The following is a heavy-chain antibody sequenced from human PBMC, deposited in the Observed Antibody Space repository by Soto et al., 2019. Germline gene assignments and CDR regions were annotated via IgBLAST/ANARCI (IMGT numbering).Heavy chain of an antibody. D-gene: IGHD3-10*01. Sequence: SETLSLTCTVSGGSISSYYWSWIRQPPGKGLEWSGYIYYSGSTNYNPSLKSRVTISVDTSKNQFSLKLSSVTAADTAVYYCARLLYGLGSWFDPWGQGTLVTVSS. J-gene: IGHJ5*02. V-gene: IGHV4-59*08. CDR2: IYYSGST. CDR1: GGSISSYY. CDR3: ARLLYGLGSWFDP.